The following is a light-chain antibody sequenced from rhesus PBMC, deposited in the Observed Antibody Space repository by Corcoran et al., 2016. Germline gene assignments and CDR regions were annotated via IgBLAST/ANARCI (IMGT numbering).Light chain of an antibody. CDR1: QSVGSN. CDR2: GAS. V-gene: IGKV3-24*04. J-gene: IGKJ1*01. Sequence: ETVVTQSPATLSLSPGERATLSCRASQSVGSNLAWYQKKPGQAPRHLIYGASTRATGIPDRVRCSGSCTDFTLTISSLEPEDIGVYDCKQSSNVWTFGQGTKVEIK. CDR3: KQSSNVWT.